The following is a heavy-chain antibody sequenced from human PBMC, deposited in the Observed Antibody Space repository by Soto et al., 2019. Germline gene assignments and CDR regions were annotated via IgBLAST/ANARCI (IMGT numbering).Heavy chain of an antibody. CDR3: ARTTAVPNTLRSRYFFDF. J-gene: IGHJ4*02. V-gene: IGHV4-61*01. CDR1: DGSVNTGNYY. Sequence: QVQLQESGPGLVKPSETLSLTCSVSDGSVNTGNYYWSWIRQPPGKGLEWIGHIYYIGTTNYNPSLKSRVTISVDTSKNQFSLRLTSVTAADTALYYCARTTAVPNTLRSRYFFDFWGQGTLVTVSS. CDR2: IYYIGTT. D-gene: IGHD3-9*01.